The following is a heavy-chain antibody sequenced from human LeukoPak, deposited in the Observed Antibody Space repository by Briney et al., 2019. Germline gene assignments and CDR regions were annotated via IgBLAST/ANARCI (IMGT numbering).Heavy chain of an antibody. CDR2: IYYSGST. J-gene: IGHJ4*02. Sequence: SETLSLTCTVSGGSISSSSYYWGWIRQPPGKGLEWIGSIYYSGSTYYNPSLKSRVTISVDTSKNQFSLKLSSVTAADTAVYYCARTLSWVAADYWGQGTLVTVSS. D-gene: IGHD2-15*01. CDR3: ARTLSWVAADY. CDR1: GGSISSSSYY. V-gene: IGHV4-39*07.